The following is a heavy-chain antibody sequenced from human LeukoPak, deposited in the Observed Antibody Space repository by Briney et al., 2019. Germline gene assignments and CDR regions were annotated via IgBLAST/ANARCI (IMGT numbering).Heavy chain of an antibody. V-gene: IGHV3-30-3*01. CDR2: ISYDGSNK. CDR1: GFTFSSNA. J-gene: IGHJ4*02. D-gene: IGHD6-13*01. Sequence: GGSLRLSCAASGFTFSSNAVHWVRQAPGKGLEWVAVISYDGSNKYYADSVKVRFTISRDNSKNTLYLQMNSLRAEDTAVYYCAREGHSGSSSFDYWGQGTLVTVSS. CDR3: AREGHSGSSSFDY.